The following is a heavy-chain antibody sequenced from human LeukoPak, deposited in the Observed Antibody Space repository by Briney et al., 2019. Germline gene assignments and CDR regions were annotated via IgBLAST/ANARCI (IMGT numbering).Heavy chain of an antibody. CDR1: GFTFRSYA. J-gene: IGHJ3*02. CDR3: ARLKATVVTGDAFDI. Sequence: PGGSLRLSCAASGFTFRSYAMSWVRQAPGKGLEWVSAISGSGGSTYYADSVKGRFTISRDNAKNSLYLQMNSLRAEDTAVYYCARLKATVVTGDAFDIWGQGTMVTVSS. CDR2: ISGSGGST. V-gene: IGHV3-23*01. D-gene: IGHD4-23*01.